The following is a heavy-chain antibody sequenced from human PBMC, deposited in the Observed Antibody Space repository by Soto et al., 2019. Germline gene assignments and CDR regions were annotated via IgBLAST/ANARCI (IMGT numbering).Heavy chain of an antibody. CDR2: IFPGDSDT. CDR3: AAGSDYGGAFLY. Sequence: GESVKISCKATGHSFTTSWIGWVHRKPGKGLEWMGVIFPGDSDTRYSPSFEGHVSISADKSITSAFLEWSSLKPSDTAIYYCAAGSDYGGAFLYWGQGSLVTVSS. D-gene: IGHD6-25*01. CDR1: GHSFTTSW. J-gene: IGHJ4*02. V-gene: IGHV5-51*07.